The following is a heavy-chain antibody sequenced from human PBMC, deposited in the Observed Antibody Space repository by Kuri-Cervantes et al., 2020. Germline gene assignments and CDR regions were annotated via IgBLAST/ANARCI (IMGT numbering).Heavy chain of an antibody. CDR3: ARGEYFSYYYMDV. CDR1: GFTFNNYG. Sequence: GESLKISCAASGFTFNNYGMHWVRQAPGKGLEWVAFIRYDGSNEYYVDSVRGRFTISRDNSKNTMYLQMNSLKPEDTAVYYCARGEYFSYYYMDVWGKGTTVTVSS. V-gene: IGHV3-30*02. CDR2: IRYDGSNE. J-gene: IGHJ6*03.